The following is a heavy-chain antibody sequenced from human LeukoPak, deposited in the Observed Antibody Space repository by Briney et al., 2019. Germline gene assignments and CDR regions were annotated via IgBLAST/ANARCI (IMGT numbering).Heavy chain of an antibody. D-gene: IGHD2-2*01. CDR3: AKSTAPAGYYLDY. CDR2: ISYDGNDK. Sequence: GGSLRLSCAASGFTFCTYGMHWVRQAPGKGLEWVAIISYDGNDKDYADSVRGRFTISRDNSKNTLYLQMNSLRGEDTAVYYCAKSTAPAGYYLDYWGQGILVTVSS. V-gene: IGHV3-30*18. CDR1: GFTFCTYG. J-gene: IGHJ4*02.